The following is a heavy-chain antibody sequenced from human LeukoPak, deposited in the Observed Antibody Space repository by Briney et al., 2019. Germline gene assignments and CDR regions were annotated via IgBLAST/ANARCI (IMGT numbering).Heavy chain of an antibody. Sequence: KPSGTLSLTCTVSGASISPNYWTWIRQPAGKGLEWIGRLYPSGSSDYNPSLKSRVTMSVDTSKNQFSLKVTSVTAADTAIYYCARDLSGSLYFDYWGQGILVTVSA. D-gene: IGHD3-10*01. CDR3: ARDLSGSLYFDY. J-gene: IGHJ4*02. CDR2: LYPSGSS. CDR1: GASISPNY. V-gene: IGHV4-4*07.